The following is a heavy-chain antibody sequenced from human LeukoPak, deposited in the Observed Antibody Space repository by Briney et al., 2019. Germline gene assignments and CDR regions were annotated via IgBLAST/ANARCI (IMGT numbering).Heavy chain of an antibody. CDR3: AKDRCGSDCPSPETNYFDD. D-gene: IGHD2-21*02. CDR1: GFTFSDYY. V-gene: IGHV3-11*01. J-gene: IGHJ4*02. Sequence: PGGSLRLSCAASGFTFSDYYMSWIRQAPGKGPEWVSRISGSGSTTDYTDSVKGRFTISRDNSKNTLYLQMNSLRAEDTAVYYCAKDRCGSDCPSPETNYFDDWGQGTLVTVSS. CDR2: ISGSGSTT.